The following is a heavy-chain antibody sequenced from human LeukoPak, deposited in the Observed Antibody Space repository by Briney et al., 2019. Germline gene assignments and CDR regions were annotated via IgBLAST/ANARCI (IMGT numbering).Heavy chain of an antibody. Sequence: PGGSLRLSCAASGFTFSSYSMNWVRQAPGKGLEWVSSISSSSSYIYYADSVKGRFTISRDNAKNSLYLQMNSLRAEDTAVYYCARDYDFWSGYYPQAFDIWGQGRMVTVSA. CDR2: ISSSSSYI. CDR1: GFTFSSYS. V-gene: IGHV3-21*01. J-gene: IGHJ3*02. CDR3: ARDYDFWSGYYPQAFDI. D-gene: IGHD3-3*01.